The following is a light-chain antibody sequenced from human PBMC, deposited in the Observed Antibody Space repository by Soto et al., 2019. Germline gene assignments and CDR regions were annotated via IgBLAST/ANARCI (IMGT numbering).Light chain of an antibody. CDR3: QQYNNWPPWT. CDR2: GAS. J-gene: IGKJ1*01. V-gene: IGKV3-15*01. Sequence: EIVLTQSPGTLSLSPGERATLSCRASQSVSSSYLAWYQQKAGQAPRLLIYGASTRATGIPARFSGSGSGTDFTLTISSLQSEDFAVYYCQQYNNWPPWTFGQGTKVDIK. CDR1: QSVSSSY.